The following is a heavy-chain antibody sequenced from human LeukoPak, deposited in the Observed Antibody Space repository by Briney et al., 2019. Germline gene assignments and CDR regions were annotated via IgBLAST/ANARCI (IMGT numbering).Heavy chain of an antibody. J-gene: IGHJ5*02. CDR1: GYTFTSYD. D-gene: IGHD3-9*01. CDR2: MNPNSGNT. CDR3: ARGGEYYDILTGYYIPWFDP. V-gene: IGHV1-8*01. Sequence: ASVKVSCKASGYTFTSYDINWVRQATGQGLEWMGWMNPNSGNTGYAQKFQGRVTMTRNTSISTAYMELSSLRSEDTAVYYCARGGEYYDILTGYYIPWFDPWGQGTLVTVSS.